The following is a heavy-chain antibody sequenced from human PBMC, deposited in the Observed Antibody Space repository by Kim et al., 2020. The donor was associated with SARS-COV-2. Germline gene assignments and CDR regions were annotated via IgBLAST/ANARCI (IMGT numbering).Heavy chain of an antibody. J-gene: IGHJ4*02. CDR2: INAGNGNT. CDR3: ARDFKKAAAGIGY. Sequence: ASVKVPCKASGYTFTSYAMHWVRQAPGQRLEWMGWINAGNGNTKYSQKFQGRVTITRDTSASTAYMGLSSLRSEDTAVYYCARDFKKAAAGIGYWGQGTLVTVSS. V-gene: IGHV1-3*01. D-gene: IGHD6-13*01. CDR1: GYTFTSYA.